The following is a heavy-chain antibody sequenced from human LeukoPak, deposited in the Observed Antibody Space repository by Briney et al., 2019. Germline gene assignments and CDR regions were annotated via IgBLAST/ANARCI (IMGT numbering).Heavy chain of an antibody. CDR1: GGTFSSYA. CDR2: IIPNFGTT. J-gene: IGHJ4*02. D-gene: IGHD5-12*01. Sequence: ASVKVSCKASGGTFSSYAINWVRQAPGQGLEWMGGIIPNFGTTSFGQKFQGRVTITADKSTSTAYMELSSLRSEDTAVYYCARSPSGYSGYDPVYFWGQGTLVTVSS. CDR3: ARSPSGYSGYDPVYF. V-gene: IGHV1-69*06.